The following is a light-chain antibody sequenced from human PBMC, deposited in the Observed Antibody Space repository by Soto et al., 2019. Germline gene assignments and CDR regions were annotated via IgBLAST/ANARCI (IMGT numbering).Light chain of an antibody. CDR1: QSISSW. CDR3: QQYNSYSLT. J-gene: IGKJ4*01. Sequence: DIQMTQSPSTLSASVGDRVTITCRASQSISSWLAWCQQKPGKAPKLLIYKASSLESGVPSRFSGSGSGTEFTLTISSLQPDDFATYYCQQYNSYSLTFGGGTKVDIK. CDR2: KAS. V-gene: IGKV1-5*03.